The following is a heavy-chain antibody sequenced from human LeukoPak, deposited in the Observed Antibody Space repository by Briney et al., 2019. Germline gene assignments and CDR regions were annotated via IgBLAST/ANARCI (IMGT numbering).Heavy chain of an antibody. Sequence: PGGSPRLSCAASGFTFSSYWMHWVRQVPGKGLVWVSRINSDGSSTTYADSVKGRFTISRDNAKNTLYLQMNSLRAEDTAVYYCARDFFTSGTPPYYFDYWGQGTLVTVSS. V-gene: IGHV3-74*01. J-gene: IGHJ4*02. CDR1: GFTFSSYW. CDR3: ARDFFTSGTPPYYFDY. D-gene: IGHD1-7*01. CDR2: INSDGSST.